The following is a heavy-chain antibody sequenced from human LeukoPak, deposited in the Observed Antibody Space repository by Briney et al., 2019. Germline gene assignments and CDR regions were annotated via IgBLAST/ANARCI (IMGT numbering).Heavy chain of an antibody. V-gene: IGHV7-4-1*02. J-gene: IGHJ4*02. CDR1: GYSFTSNG. CDR2: INTNTGNP. CDR3: ARGIAVGANRFDH. Sequence: ASVKVSCKASGYSFTSNGMNWVRQAPGQGLEWMGWINTNTGNPTYAQGFTGRFVFSLDTSVSTAYLQISSLKAEDTAVYYCARGIAVGANRFDHWGQGTLVTVSS. D-gene: IGHD6-19*01.